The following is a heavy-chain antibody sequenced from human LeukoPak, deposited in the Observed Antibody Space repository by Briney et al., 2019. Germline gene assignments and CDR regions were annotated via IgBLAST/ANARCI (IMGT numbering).Heavy chain of an antibody. CDR1: GCTLTGLS. CDR2: FDPEDGET. V-gene: IGHV1-24*01. CDR3: ATRVMVRGVIIWYFDY. Sequence: ASVKVSCKVSGCTLTGLSMHWVRQAPGKGLEWMGGFDPEDGETIYAQKFQGRVTMTEDTSTDTAYMELSSLRSEDTAVYYCATRVMVRGVIIWYFDYWGQGTLVTVSS. J-gene: IGHJ4*02. D-gene: IGHD3-10*01.